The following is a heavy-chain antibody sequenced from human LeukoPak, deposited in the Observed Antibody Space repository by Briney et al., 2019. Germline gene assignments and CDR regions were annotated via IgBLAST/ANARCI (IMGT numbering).Heavy chain of an antibody. D-gene: IGHD5-24*01. CDR2: ISGSGGST. CDR1: GFTFSSYA. Sequence: GGSLRLSCAASGFTFSSYAMSWVRQAPGKGLEWVSAISGSGGSTYYADSVKGRFTISRDNSKNTLYLQMNSLTTEDTAVCYCTTAPTRGWLPYFDYWGQGTVVTVSS. V-gene: IGHV3-23*01. CDR3: TTAPTRGWLPYFDY. J-gene: IGHJ4*02.